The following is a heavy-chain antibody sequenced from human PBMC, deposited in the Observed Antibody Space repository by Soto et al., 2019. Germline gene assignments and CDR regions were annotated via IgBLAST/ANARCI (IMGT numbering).Heavy chain of an antibody. J-gene: IGHJ4*02. CDR3: ERGRGITMIVVDFDY. D-gene: IGHD3-22*01. Sequence: QTLSHTCAISGDSLSSNSAAWNWIRQSPSRGLEWLGRTYYRSKWYNDYAVSVKSRITINPDTSKNQFSLQLDSVTPEDTAVYYCERGRGITMIVVDFDYWGQGTLGSVSA. CDR1: GDSLSSNSAA. CDR2: TYYRSKWYN. V-gene: IGHV6-1*01.